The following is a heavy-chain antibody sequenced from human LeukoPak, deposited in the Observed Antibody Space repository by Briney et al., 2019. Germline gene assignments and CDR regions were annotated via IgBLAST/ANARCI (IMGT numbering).Heavy chain of an antibody. V-gene: IGHV3-30*18. Sequence: GRSLRLSCAVSGFTFSSYGMHWVRQAPGKGLEWVAVISYDGSNKYYADSVKGRFTISRDNSKNTLYLQMNSLRAEDTAVYYCAKNRVATTRGDAFDYWGQGTLVTVSS. D-gene: IGHD5-12*01. CDR3: AKNRVATTRGDAFDY. CDR1: GFTFSSYG. CDR2: ISYDGSNK. J-gene: IGHJ4*02.